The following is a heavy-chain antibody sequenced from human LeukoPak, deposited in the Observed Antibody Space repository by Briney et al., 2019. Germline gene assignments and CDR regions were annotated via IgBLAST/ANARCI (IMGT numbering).Heavy chain of an antibody. Sequence: MAGGSLRLSCAASGFTFSSYAMSWIRQAPGKGLEWVSYISSSGSTIYYADSVKGRFTISRDNAKNSLYLQMNSLRAEDTAVYFCARRIQVWPALGYWGQGTLVTVSS. J-gene: IGHJ4*02. CDR2: ISSSGSTI. CDR1: GFTFSSYA. V-gene: IGHV3-11*01. CDR3: ARRIQVWPALGY. D-gene: IGHD5-18*01.